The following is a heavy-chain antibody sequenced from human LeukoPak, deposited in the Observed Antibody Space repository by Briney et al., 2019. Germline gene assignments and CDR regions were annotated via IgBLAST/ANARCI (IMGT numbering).Heavy chain of an antibody. D-gene: IGHD3-22*01. J-gene: IGHJ4*02. Sequence: RASVKVSCKASGYTFTSYYMHWVRQAPGQGLEWMGIINPSGGSTSYAQKFQGRVTITADESTSTAYMGLSSLRSEDTAVYYCASSFYDSSGYYVSSYWGQGTLVTVSS. V-gene: IGHV1-46*01. CDR2: INPSGGST. CDR1: GYTFTSYY. CDR3: ASSFYDSSGYYVSSY.